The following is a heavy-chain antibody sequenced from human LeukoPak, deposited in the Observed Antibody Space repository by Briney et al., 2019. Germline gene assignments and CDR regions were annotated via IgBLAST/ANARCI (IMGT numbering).Heavy chain of an antibody. Sequence: GASVKVSCKASGYTFTSYYMHWVRQAPGQGLEWMGIINPSGGSTSYAQKFQGRVTMTRDTSISTAYMELSRLRSDDTAVYYCARAEFNFFACYYSSPTGVYYYYYMDVWGKGTTVTISS. D-gene: IGHD3-10*01. V-gene: IGHV1-46*01. CDR2: INPSGGST. J-gene: IGHJ6*03. CDR3: ARAEFNFFACYYSSPTGVYYYYYMDV. CDR1: GYTFTSYY.